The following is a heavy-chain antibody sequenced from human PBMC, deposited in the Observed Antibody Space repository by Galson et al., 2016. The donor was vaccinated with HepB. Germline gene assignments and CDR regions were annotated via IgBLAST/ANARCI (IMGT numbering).Heavy chain of an antibody. Sequence: SLRLSCAASGFTFSSFWMHWVRQAPGKGLVWVSRMPPDGSEEHYADSVKGRFTISRDNGKNTLYLQMNSLSADDTAVYYCSKGRYATGRSPVGGVDSWGQGTRVTVS. J-gene: IGHJ4*02. D-gene: IGHD2-2*01. CDR2: MPPDGSEE. CDR3: SKGRYATGRSPVGGVDS. V-gene: IGHV3-74*01. CDR1: GFTFSSFW.